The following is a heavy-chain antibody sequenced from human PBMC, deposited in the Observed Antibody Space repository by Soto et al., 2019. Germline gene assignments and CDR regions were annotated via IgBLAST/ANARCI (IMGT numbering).Heavy chain of an antibody. CDR3: ARARVASDFTFES. CDR1: VDSMRSF. Sequence: QVQLQESGPPLVKPSETLSLTCIVSVDSMRSFWGWLRQTPGQRLEWIGYIYSSGTSNSNPSLKRRVTISLSTSKSQFYMKLTSVTAVDTAVYYCARARVASDFTFESWGKGVLVTVSS. CDR2: IYSSGTS. J-gene: IGHJ4*02. V-gene: IGHV4-59*01.